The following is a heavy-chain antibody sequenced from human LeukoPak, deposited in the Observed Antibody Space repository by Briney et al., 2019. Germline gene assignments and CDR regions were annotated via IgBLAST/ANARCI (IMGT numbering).Heavy chain of an antibody. CDR3: AGGPYYGSGEYVY. V-gene: IGHV4-31*03. Sequence: PSQTLSLTCSVSGGSIGSDGYYWNWIRQHPGKGLEWIGYIYYSGSTNYNPSLKSRVTISVDTSKNQFSLKLSSVTAADTAVYYCAGGPYYGSGEYVYWGQGTLVTVSS. D-gene: IGHD3-10*01. CDR1: GGSIGSDGYY. CDR2: IYYSGST. J-gene: IGHJ4*02.